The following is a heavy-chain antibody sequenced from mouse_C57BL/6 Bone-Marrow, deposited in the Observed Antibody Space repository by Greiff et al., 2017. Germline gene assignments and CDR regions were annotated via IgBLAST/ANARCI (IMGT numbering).Heavy chain of an antibody. J-gene: IGHJ2*01. CDR1: GYAFSSSW. D-gene: IGHD1-1*01. CDR3: ARSGDYYGLDY. V-gene: IGHV1-82*01. CDR2: IYPGDGDT. Sequence: QVQLKQSGPELVKPGASVKISCKASGYAFSSSWMNWVKQRPGKGLEWIGRIYPGDGDTNYNGKFKGKATLTADKSSSTAYMQLSSLTSEDSAVYFCARSGDYYGLDYWGQGTTPTVSS.